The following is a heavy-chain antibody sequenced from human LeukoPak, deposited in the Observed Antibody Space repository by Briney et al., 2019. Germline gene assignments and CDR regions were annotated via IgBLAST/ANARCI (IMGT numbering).Heavy chain of an antibody. Sequence: GGSLRLSCAASGFTFSSYSMNWVRQAPGKGLEWVSAISGSGGSTYYADSVKGRFTISRDNSKNTLYLQMNSLRAEDTAVYYCARAAVAGYWFDPWGQGTLVTVSS. D-gene: IGHD6-19*01. CDR2: ISGSGGST. CDR1: GFTFSSYS. CDR3: ARAAVAGYWFDP. V-gene: IGHV3-23*01. J-gene: IGHJ5*02.